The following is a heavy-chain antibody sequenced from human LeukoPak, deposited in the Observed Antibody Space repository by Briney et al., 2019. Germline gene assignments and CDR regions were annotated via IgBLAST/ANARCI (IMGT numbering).Heavy chain of an antibody. D-gene: IGHD5-24*01. J-gene: IGHJ4*02. CDR1: GFPLISFS. CDR3: ARSRDGYSPCDY. V-gene: IGHV3-21*01. Sequence: SGGSLSLSCEASGFPLISFSRNWARQGPGRGRGGVSSISSRSSYIYYADSVKGRFTISRDNAKNSLYLQMNSLRAEDTAVYYCARSRDGYSPCDYWGQGTLVTVSS. CDR2: ISSRSSYI.